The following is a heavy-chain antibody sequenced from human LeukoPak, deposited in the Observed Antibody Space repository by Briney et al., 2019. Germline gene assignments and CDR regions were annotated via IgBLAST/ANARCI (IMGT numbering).Heavy chain of an antibody. Sequence: SQTLSLTCTVSGGSISSGGYYWSWIRQPPGKGLEWIGYIYHSGSTYYNPSLKSRVTISVDRSKNQFSLKLSSVTAADTAVYYCARGGLKNGVNNWFDPWGQGTLVTVSS. J-gene: IGHJ5*02. CDR1: GGSISSGGYY. V-gene: IGHV4-30-2*01. CDR2: IYHSGST. CDR3: ARGGLKNGVNNWFDP. D-gene: IGHD3-16*01.